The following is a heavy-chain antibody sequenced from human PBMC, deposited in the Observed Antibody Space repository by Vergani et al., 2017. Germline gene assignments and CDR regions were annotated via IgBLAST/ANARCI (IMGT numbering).Heavy chain of an antibody. V-gene: IGHV3-7*01. CDR3: AKGSRGYTGYFFDY. J-gene: IGHJ4*02. CDR2: IKEDGSET. Sequence: EVQLVESGGTWVQPGGSLRLSCAASGFNFRSYWMSWVRQAPGKGLEWVAHIKEDGSETFYLDSVRGRFSISKDNSKNSLILQMNGLRVEDTAVYYCAKGSRGYTGYFFDYWGQGTLATVSS. D-gene: IGHD5-12*01. CDR1: GFNFRSYW.